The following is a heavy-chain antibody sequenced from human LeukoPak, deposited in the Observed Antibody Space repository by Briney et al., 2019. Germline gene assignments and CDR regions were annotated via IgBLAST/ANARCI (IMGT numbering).Heavy chain of an antibody. V-gene: IGHV3-13*01. J-gene: IGHJ4*02. Sequence: PGGSLRLSCAASGFTFSSYDMHWVRQATGKGLEWVSAIGTAGDTYYAGSVKGRFTISRENAKNSLYLQMNRLRAGDTAVYYCARVKEGGLGFDYWGQGTLVTVSS. CDR3: ARVKEGGLGFDY. CDR1: GFTFSSYD. CDR2: IGTAGDT. D-gene: IGHD3-16*01.